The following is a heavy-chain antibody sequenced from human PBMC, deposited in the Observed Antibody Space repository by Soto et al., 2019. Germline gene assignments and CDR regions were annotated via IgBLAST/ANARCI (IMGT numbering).Heavy chain of an antibody. D-gene: IGHD3-3*01. CDR2: ISSSSSYI. CDR3: ARRESDFWSGYYPAGAFDI. CDR1: GFTFSSYS. J-gene: IGHJ3*02. Sequence: GGSLRLSCAASGFTFSSYSMNWVRQAPGKGLEWVSSISSSSSYIYYADSVKGRFTISRDNAKNSLYLRMNSLRAEDTAVYYCARRESDFWSGYYPAGAFDIWGQGTMVTV. V-gene: IGHV3-21*01.